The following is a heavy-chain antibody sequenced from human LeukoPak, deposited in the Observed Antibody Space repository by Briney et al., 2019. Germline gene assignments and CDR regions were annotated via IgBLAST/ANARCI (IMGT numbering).Heavy chain of an antibody. Sequence: AETLSLTCTVSGGSMTSRNYYWGWIRQPPGKWPEWIGSIYYSGSTDYNPSLKDRVTIYVDTSKNRFSLKLSSVTAADTAVYFCARRWDDYGNYFDNWGQGTLVTVSS. CDR2: IYYSGST. V-gene: IGHV4-39*01. J-gene: IGHJ4*02. D-gene: IGHD4-17*01. CDR3: ARRWDDYGNYFDN. CDR1: GGSMTSRNYY.